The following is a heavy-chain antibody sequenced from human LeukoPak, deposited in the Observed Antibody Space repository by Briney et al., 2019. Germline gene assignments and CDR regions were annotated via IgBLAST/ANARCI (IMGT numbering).Heavy chain of an antibody. J-gene: IGHJ5*02. CDR1: GGSFSGYY. D-gene: IGHD2-2*01. CDR2: INHSGST. CDR3: ARRGVFFIVVIPAAKGLNWFDP. Sequence: SETPSLTCAVYGGSFSGYYWSWIRQPPGKGLEWIGEINHSGSTNYNPSLKSRVTISVDTSKNQFSLKLSSVTAADTAVYYCARRGVFFIVVIPAAKGLNWFDPWGQGTLVTVSS. V-gene: IGHV4-34*01.